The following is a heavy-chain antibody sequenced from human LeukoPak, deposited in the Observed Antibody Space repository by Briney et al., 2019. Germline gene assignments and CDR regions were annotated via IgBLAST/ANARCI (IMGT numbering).Heavy chain of an antibody. V-gene: IGHV4-34*01. D-gene: IGHD6-19*01. J-gene: IGHJ4*02. Sequence: SQTLSLTCAVYGGSFSGYYWSWIRQPPGKGLEWIGEINHSGSTNYNPSLKSRVTISVDTSKNQFSLKLSSVTAADTAVYYCARGRRSSGWYGYWGQGTLVTVSS. CDR3: ARGRRSSGWYGY. CDR1: GGSFSGYY. CDR2: INHSGST.